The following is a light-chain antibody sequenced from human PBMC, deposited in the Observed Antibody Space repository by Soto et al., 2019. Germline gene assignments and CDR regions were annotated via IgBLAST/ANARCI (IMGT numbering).Light chain of an antibody. CDR1: QSVSSN. CDR3: QQYGSSGT. V-gene: IGKV3-20*01. CDR2: GAS. Sequence: EIVLPQSPATLSLSPGERATLSGRASQSVSSNLAWYQQKPGQSPRLLIYGASTRATGIPARFSGSGSGTDFTLTISRLEPEDFAVYYCQQYGSSGTFGQGTKVDIK. J-gene: IGKJ1*01.